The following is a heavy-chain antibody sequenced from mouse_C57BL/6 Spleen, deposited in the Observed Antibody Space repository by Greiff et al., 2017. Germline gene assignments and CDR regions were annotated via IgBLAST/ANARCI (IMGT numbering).Heavy chain of an antibody. J-gene: IGHJ4*01. V-gene: IGHV1-54*01. CDR2: INPGSGGT. CDR1: GYAFTNYL. CDR3: ARYYDYDAMDY. Sequence: VQLQQSGAELVRPGTSVKVSCKASGYAFTNYLIEWVKQRPGQGLEWIGVINPGSGGTNYNEKFKGEATLTADKSSSTAYMQLSSLTSEDSAVYYCARYYDYDAMDYWGQGTSVTVSS. D-gene: IGHD1-1*02.